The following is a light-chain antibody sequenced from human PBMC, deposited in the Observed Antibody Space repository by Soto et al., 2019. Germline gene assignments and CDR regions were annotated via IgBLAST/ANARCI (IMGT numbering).Light chain of an antibody. CDR1: NSDVGGYNY. Sequence: QSVLTQPASVSGSPGQSITISCTGTNSDVGGYNYVSWYQQHPGKAPKLMIYEVSNRPSGVSTRFSGSKSGNTASLTISGLQAEEEADYYCSSYKSSSTRVFGTGTKVTVL. CDR3: SSYKSSSTRV. V-gene: IGLV2-14*01. J-gene: IGLJ1*01. CDR2: EVS.